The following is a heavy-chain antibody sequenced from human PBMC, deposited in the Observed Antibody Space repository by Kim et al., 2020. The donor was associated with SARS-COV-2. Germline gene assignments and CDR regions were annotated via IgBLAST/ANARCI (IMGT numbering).Heavy chain of an antibody. CDR2: INAGNGNT. D-gene: IGHD3-10*01. V-gene: IGHV1-3*01. CDR3: ARKLLWFGELGLKTGFDP. J-gene: IGHJ5*02. Sequence: ASVKVSCKASGYTFTSYAMHWVRQAPGQRLEWMGWINAGNGNTKYSQKFQGRVTITRDTSASTAYMELSSLRSEDTAVYYCARKLLWFGELGLKTGFDPWGQGTLVTVSS. CDR1: GYTFTSYA.